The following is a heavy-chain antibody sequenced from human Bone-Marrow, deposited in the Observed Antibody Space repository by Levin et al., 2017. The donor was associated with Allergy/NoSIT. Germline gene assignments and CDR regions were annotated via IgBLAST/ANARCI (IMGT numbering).Heavy chain of an antibody. CDR2: IYPGDSDT. V-gene: IGHV5-51*01. CDR1: GYTFTTYW. D-gene: IGHD1-26*01. J-gene: IGHJ4*02. Sequence: GESLKISCKGAGYTFTTYWIAWVRQMPGKGMEWVGIIYPGDSDTRYSPSFQGQVTISADKSISTAYLQWSSLKASDTAMYYCARHRIVGATKSPFDYWGQGSLVTVSS. CDR3: ARHRIVGATKSPFDY.